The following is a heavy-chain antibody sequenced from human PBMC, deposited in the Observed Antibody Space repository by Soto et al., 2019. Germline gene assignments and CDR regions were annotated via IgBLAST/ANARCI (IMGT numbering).Heavy chain of an antibody. CDR3: AKSGYSGYGSPRYYYGMDV. V-gene: IGHV4-34*01. CDR2: INHSGST. CDR1: GGSFSGYY. J-gene: IGHJ6*02. D-gene: IGHD5-12*01. Sequence: SETLSLTCAVYGGSFSGYYWSWIRQPPGKGLEWIGEINHSGSTNYNPSLKSRVTISVDTSKNQFSLKLSSVTAADTAVYYCAKSGYSGYGSPRYYYGMDVWGQGTTVTVSS.